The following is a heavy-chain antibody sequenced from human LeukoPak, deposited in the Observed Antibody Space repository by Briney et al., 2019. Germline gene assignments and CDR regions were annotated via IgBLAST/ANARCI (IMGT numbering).Heavy chain of an antibody. CDR3: ARARSRLYHFDY. Sequence: SETLSLTCTVSGGSISSYYWGWIRQPPGKGLEWIGSIYHSGSTYYNPSLKSRVTISVDTSKNQFSLKLTSVTAADTAVYYCARARSRLYHFDYWGQGTLATVSS. CDR1: GGSISSYY. CDR2: IYHSGST. J-gene: IGHJ4*02. D-gene: IGHD2-8*01. V-gene: IGHV4-38-2*02.